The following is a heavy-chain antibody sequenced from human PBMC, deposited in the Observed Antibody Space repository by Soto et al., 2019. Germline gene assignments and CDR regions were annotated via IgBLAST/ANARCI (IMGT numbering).Heavy chain of an antibody. D-gene: IGHD3-22*01. CDR1: GGTFSSYT. Sequence: SVKVSCKASGGTFSSYTISWVRQAPGQGLEWMGRIIPILGIANYAQKFQGRVTITADKSTSTAYMELSSLRSEDTAVYYCASNYYYDSSGYYYDSRFWFDPWGQGTLVTVSS. CDR3: ASNYYYDSSGYYYDSRFWFDP. V-gene: IGHV1-69*02. J-gene: IGHJ5*02. CDR2: IIPILGIA.